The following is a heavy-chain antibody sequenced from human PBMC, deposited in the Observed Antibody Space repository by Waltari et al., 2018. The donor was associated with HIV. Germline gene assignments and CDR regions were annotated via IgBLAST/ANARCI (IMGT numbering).Heavy chain of an antibody. D-gene: IGHD1-26*01. Sequence: EVQLVQSGAEVKKPGESLKISCKGFGYDFRSYWIGWVRQMPGKGLEWMGICFPGDAETKYSPSSEGRVTISADNSITTAYLQWRSLKASDTAVYYCAKLHEAEWELRADYWGQGTLVTVSS. V-gene: IGHV5-51*01. CDR3: AKLHEAEWELRADY. CDR1: GYDFRSYW. J-gene: IGHJ4*02. CDR2: CFPGDAET.